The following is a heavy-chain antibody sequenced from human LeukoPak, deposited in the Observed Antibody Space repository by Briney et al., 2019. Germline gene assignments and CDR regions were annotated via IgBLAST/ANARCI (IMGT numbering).Heavy chain of an antibody. CDR3: ATTGSYCSSTSCYVDWFDP. Sequence: GASVKVSCKASGYTFTSYDINWVRQATGQGLEWMGWMNPNSGNTGYAQKFQGRVTITADKSTSTAYMELSSLRSEDTAVYYCATTGSYCSSTSCYVDWFDPWGQGTLVTVSS. J-gene: IGHJ5*02. D-gene: IGHD2-2*01. CDR1: GYTFTSYD. V-gene: IGHV1-8*01. CDR2: MNPNSGNT.